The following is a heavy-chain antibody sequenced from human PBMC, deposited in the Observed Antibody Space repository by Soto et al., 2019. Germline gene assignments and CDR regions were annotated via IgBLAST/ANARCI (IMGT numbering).Heavy chain of an antibody. J-gene: IGHJ4*02. Sequence: ASVKVSCKASGYTFTGYYMHWVRQAPGQGLEWMGWINPNSGGTNCAQKFQGWVTMTRDTSISTAYMELSRLRSDDTAVYYCARDIGEKYFDYWGQGTLVTVSS. D-gene: IGHD1-26*01. CDR2: INPNSGGT. V-gene: IGHV1-2*04. CDR1: GYTFTGYY. CDR3: ARDIGEKYFDY.